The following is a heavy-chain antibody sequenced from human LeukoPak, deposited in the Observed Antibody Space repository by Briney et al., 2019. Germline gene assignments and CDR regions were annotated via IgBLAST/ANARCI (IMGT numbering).Heavy chain of an antibody. CDR3: ARRTPRGYSYGHFFDY. J-gene: IGHJ4*02. D-gene: IGHD5-18*01. CDR1: GGSISSSSYY. Sequence: SETLSLTCTVSGGSISSSSYYWGWIRQPPGKGLEWIGSIYYSGSTYYNPSLKSRVTISVDTSKNQFSLKLSSVTAADTAVYYCARRTPRGYSYGHFFDYWGQGTLVTVSS. CDR2: IYYSGST. V-gene: IGHV4-39*01.